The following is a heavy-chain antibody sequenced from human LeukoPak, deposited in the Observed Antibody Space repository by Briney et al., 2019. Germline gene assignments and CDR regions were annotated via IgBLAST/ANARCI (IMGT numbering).Heavy chain of an antibody. J-gene: IGHJ4*02. D-gene: IGHD2-2*01. CDR2: INPSGGST. CDR3: AREGIVVVPVFDY. Sequence: GASVKVSCKASGYTFTSNYMHWVRQAPGQGLEWMGIINPSGGSTSYAQKFQGRVTMTRDMSTSTVYMELSSLRSEDTAVYYCAREGIVVVPVFDYWGQGTLVTVSS. CDR1: GYTFTSNY. V-gene: IGHV1-46*01.